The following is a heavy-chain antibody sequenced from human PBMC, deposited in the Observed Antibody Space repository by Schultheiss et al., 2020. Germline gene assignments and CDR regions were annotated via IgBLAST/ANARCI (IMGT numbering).Heavy chain of an antibody. CDR3: ARQLQYSSGWYSSYYFDY. V-gene: IGHV4-39*01. Sequence: TLSLTCTVSGGSISSSSYYCGWIRQPPGKGLEWIGSIYYSGSTYYNPSLKSRVTISVDTSKNQFSLKLSSVTAADTAVYYCARQLQYSSGWYSSYYFDYWGQGTLVTVSS. CDR1: GGSISSSSYY. J-gene: IGHJ4*02. D-gene: IGHD6-19*01. CDR2: IYYSGST.